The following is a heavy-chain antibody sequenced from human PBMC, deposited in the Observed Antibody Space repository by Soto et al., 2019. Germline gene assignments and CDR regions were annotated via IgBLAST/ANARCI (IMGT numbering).Heavy chain of an antibody. CDR1: GFSLSTSGVG. Sequence: QITLKESGPTLVKPTQTLTLTCTFSGFSLSTSGVGVGWIRQPPGKALEWLALIYWDNDKRYSPSLNSRLTITRDTSKNQVVLTMTNMDPVDTATYYCARRITVAGHWSIDYWGQGTLVTVSS. CDR2: IYWDNDK. D-gene: IGHD6-19*01. CDR3: ARRITVAGHWSIDY. V-gene: IGHV2-5*02. J-gene: IGHJ4*02.